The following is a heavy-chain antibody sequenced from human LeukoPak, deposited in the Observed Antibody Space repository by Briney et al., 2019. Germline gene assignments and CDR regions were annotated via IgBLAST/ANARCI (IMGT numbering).Heavy chain of an antibody. J-gene: IGHJ4*02. CDR2: ISYSGST. Sequence: SETLSLTCTVSGGSISSYYWSWIRQPPGKGLEWIGYISYSGSTNYNPSLKSRVTISVDTSKNQFSLKLSSVTAADTAVYYCAKYVWGSYPTFEDYWGQGTLVTVSS. CDR1: GGSISSYY. CDR3: AKYVWGSYPTFEDY. V-gene: IGHV4-59*01. D-gene: IGHD3-16*02.